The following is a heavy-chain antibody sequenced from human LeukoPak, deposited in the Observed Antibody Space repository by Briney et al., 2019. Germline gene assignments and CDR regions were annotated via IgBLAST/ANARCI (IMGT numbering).Heavy chain of an antibody. CDR3: ARGRRYCSSTSCPLDP. CDR2: IIPIFGTA. CDR1: GGTFSSYA. J-gene: IGHJ5*02. Sequence: ASVKVSCKASGGTFSSYAISWLRQAPGQGLEWMGWIIPIFGTANYAQKFQGRVTITTDESTSTAYMELSSLRSEDTAVYYCARGRRYCSSTSCPLDPWGQGTLVTVSS. D-gene: IGHD2-2*01. V-gene: IGHV1-69*05.